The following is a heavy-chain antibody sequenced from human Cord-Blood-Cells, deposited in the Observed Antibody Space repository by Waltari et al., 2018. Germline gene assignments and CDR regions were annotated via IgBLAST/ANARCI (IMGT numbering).Heavy chain of an antibody. J-gene: IGHJ4*02. Sequence: QVQLVESGGGVVQPGRSLRLSCAASGFTFSSYGMHWVRQAPGKGLEWVAVISYDGSNKYYADSVKGRFTISRDNSKNTLYLQMNSLRAEDTAVYYCAKDSGWNFDYWGQGTLVTVSS. CDR3: AKDSGWNFDY. D-gene: IGHD6-19*01. CDR1: GFTFSSYG. V-gene: IGHV3-30*18. CDR2: ISYDGSNK.